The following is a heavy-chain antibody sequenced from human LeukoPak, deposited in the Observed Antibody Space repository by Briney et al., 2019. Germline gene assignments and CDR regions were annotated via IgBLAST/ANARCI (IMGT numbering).Heavy chain of an antibody. CDR3: ARAPLRSHYYYYYMDV. J-gene: IGHJ6*03. V-gene: IGHV4-38-2*02. CDR1: GYSISSGYY. Sequence: ASETLSLTCTVSGYSISSGYYWGWIRQPPGKGLEWIGSIYRSGSTYYNPSLKSRVTISVGTSKNQFSLKLSSVTAADTAVYYCARAPLRSHYYYYYMDVWGKGTTVTVSS. CDR2: IYRSGST. D-gene: IGHD4-17*01.